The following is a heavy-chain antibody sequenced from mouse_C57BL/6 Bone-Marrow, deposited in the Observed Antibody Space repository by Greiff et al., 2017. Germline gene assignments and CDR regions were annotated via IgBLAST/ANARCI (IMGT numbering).Heavy chain of an antibody. Sequence: VQLQEFGAELVRPGASVKLSCKASGYTFTDYYINWVKQRPGQGLEWIARIYPGSGNTYYNEKFKGKATLTAEKSSSTAYMQLSSLTSEDSAVYFCARFDYDEDYYYAMDYWGQGTSVTVSS. CDR1: GYTFTDYY. V-gene: IGHV1-76*01. CDR3: ARFDYDEDYYYAMDY. J-gene: IGHJ4*01. CDR2: IYPGSGNT. D-gene: IGHD2-4*01.